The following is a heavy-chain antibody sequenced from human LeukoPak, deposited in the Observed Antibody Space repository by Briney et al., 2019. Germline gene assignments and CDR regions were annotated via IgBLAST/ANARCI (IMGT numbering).Heavy chain of an antibody. D-gene: IGHD3-16*02. V-gene: IGHV1-2*02. CDR2: INPNSGGT. CDR3: ARSDYVWGSYRHNTHLYYFDY. Sequence: GASVKVSCKASGYTFTVYYMHWVRQAPGQGLEWMGWINPNSGGTNYAQKFQGRVTMTRDTSISTAYMELSRLRSDDTAVYYCARSDYVWGSYRHNTHLYYFDYWGQGTLVTVSS. J-gene: IGHJ4*02. CDR1: GYTFTVYY.